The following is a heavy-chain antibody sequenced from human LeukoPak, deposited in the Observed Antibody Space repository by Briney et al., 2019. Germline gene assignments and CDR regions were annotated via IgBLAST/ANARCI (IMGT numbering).Heavy chain of an antibody. CDR3: ARDRGGYDYGDYFNY. D-gene: IGHD4-17*01. CDR1: GFTFSSYA. CDR2: ISYDGSNK. J-gene: IGHJ4*02. V-gene: IGHV3-30-3*01. Sequence: PGRSLRLSCAASGFTFSSYAMHWVRQAPGKGLEWVAVISYDGSNKYYADSVKGRFTISRDNSKNTLYLQMNSLRAEDTAVYYCARDRGGYDYGDYFNYWGQGTLVTVSS.